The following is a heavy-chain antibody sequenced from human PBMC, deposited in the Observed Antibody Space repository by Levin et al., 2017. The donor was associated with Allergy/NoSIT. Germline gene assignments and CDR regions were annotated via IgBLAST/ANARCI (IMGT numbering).Heavy chain of an antibody. D-gene: IGHD6-19*01. V-gene: IGHV3-30*18. Sequence: PGGSLRLSCAASGFTFSSYGMHWVRQAPGKGLEWVAVISYDGSNKYYADSVKGRFTISRDNSKNTLYLQMNSLRAEDTAVYYCAKDLGLKWLPDYWGQGTLVTVSS. CDR2: ISYDGSNK. CDR3: AKDLGLKWLPDY. J-gene: IGHJ4*02. CDR1: GFTFSSYG.